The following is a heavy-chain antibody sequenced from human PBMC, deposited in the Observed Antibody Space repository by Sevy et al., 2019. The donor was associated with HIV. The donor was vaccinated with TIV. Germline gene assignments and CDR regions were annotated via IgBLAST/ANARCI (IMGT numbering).Heavy chain of an antibody. CDR3: ARDLTTRDWFDP. Sequence: SETQSLTCAVYGGSFSGYYWSWIRQPPGKGLEWIGEINHSGSTNYNPSLKSRVTISVDTSKNQFSLKLSSVTAADTAVYYCARDLTTRDWFDPWGQGTLVTVSS. CDR2: INHSGST. D-gene: IGHD4-17*01. CDR1: GGSFSGYY. V-gene: IGHV4-34*01. J-gene: IGHJ5*02.